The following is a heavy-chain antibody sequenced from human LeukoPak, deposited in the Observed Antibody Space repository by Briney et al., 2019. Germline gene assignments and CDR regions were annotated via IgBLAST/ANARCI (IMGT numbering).Heavy chain of an antibody. CDR3: ARDHCSGGTCYSGGY. CDR2: TYSGGIT. J-gene: IGHJ4*02. Sequence: GGSLRLSCAASGFTVNNNYMSWVRQAPGKGLEWVSVTYSGGITYYADSVKGRFTISRDNSKNMLYLQMNSLRAEDTAVYYYARDHCSGGTCYSGGYWGQGTLVTVSP. D-gene: IGHD2-15*01. CDR1: GFTVNNNY. V-gene: IGHV3-66*01.